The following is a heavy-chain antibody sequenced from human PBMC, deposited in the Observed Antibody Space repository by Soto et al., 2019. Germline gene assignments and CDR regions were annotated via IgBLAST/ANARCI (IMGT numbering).Heavy chain of an antibody. CDR3: ARQGITVTTFFDY. CDR1: GYTFTSYA. CDR2: INAGNGNT. V-gene: IGHV1-3*01. J-gene: IGHJ4*02. Sequence: QVPLVQSGAEVKKPGASVKVSCKASGYTFTSYAMHWVRQAPGQRLEWMGWINAGNGNTKYSQKFQGRVTITRDTSASTAYMELSSLRSEDTAVYYCARQGITVTTFFDYWGQGTLVTVSS. D-gene: IGHD4-17*01.